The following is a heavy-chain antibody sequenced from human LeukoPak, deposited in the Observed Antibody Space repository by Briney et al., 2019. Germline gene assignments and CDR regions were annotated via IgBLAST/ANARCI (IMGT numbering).Heavy chain of an antibody. Sequence: PGGSLRLSCAASGFTVSSNYMSWVRQAPGKGLEWVSVIYSGGSTYYADSVKGRFTISRDNSKNTLYLQMNSLRAEDTAVYYCARDHRGSSWYVDYYYYYMDVWGKGTTVTVSS. D-gene: IGHD6-13*01. CDR1: GFTVSSNY. V-gene: IGHV3-53*01. CDR3: ARDHRGSSWYVDYYYYYMDV. CDR2: IYSGGST. J-gene: IGHJ6*03.